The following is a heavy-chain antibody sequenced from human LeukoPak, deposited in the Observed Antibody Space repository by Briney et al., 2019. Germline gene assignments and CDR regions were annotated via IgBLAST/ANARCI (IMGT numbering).Heavy chain of an antibody. CDR1: GFTFSSYG. CDR2: ISYDGSNK. D-gene: IGHD3-9*01. V-gene: IGHV3-30*03. Sequence: GGSLRLSCAASGFTFSSYGMHWVRQAPGKGLEWVAVISYDGSNKYYADSVKGRFTISRDNSKNTLYLQMNSLRAEDTAVYYCAIEGLRYFDWLQGLDYWGQGTLVTVSS. J-gene: IGHJ4*02. CDR3: AIEGLRYFDWLQGLDY.